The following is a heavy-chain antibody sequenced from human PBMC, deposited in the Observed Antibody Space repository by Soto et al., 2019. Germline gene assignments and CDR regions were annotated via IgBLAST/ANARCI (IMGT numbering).Heavy chain of an antibody. J-gene: IGHJ3*01. CDR3: AYSTGWYRHDV. V-gene: IGHV4-4*02. CDR2: IFHSGDT. Sequence: QVQLQESGPGLVKPSGTLSLTCAVSGDSISNSRWWTWVRQPPGKGREWIGDIFHSGDTNYNPSLKSRVFISVDKSQNQFSLKVRSVTAADTAVYYCAYSTGWYRHDVWGQGTLVTVSS. CDR1: GDSISNSRW. D-gene: IGHD6-19*01.